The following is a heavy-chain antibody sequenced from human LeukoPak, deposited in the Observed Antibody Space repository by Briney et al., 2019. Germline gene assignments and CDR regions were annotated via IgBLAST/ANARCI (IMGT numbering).Heavy chain of an antibody. CDR3: ATEVAKTTSYYYYYGVDV. Sequence: ASVKVSCKASGYTFTSYGISWVRQAPGQGLEWMGWISAYNGNTNYAQKLQGRVTMTTDTSTSTAYMELSSLRSEDTAVYYCATEVAKTTSYYYYYGVDVWGQGTTVTVSS. V-gene: IGHV1-18*01. D-gene: IGHD5-12*01. CDR1: GYTFTSYG. CDR2: ISAYNGNT. J-gene: IGHJ6*02.